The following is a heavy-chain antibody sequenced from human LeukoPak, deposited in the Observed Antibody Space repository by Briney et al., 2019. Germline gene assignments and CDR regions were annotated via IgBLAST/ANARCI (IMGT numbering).Heavy chain of an antibody. CDR2: ISGSGGST. D-gene: IGHD3-10*01. J-gene: IGHJ4*02. V-gene: IGHV3-23*01. CDR3: AKDGTRNYGSGSFFDY. Sequence: GGSLRLSCAASGFTFSSYAMSWVRQAPGKGLEWVSAISGSGGSTYYADSVKGRFTISRDNSKNTLYLQMNSLRAEDTAVYYCAKDGTRNYGSGSFFDYWGQGTLVTVSS. CDR1: GFTFSSYA.